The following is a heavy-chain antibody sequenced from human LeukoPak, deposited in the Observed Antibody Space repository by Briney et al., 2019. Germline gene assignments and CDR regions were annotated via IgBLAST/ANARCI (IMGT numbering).Heavy chain of an antibody. Sequence: GSVTVSFKASGLTFNIYGITWVRQAPGQGLEWMGWISVYNGDTKHAQKLQGRVTMTTDTSTTTAYMELRSLRSDDTAVYYCAREGYFGSGIDYFYGMDVWGQGTKVTVSS. J-gene: IGHJ6*02. D-gene: IGHD3-10*01. CDR1: GLTFNIYG. V-gene: IGHV1-18*01. CDR2: ISVYNGDT. CDR3: AREGYFGSGIDYFYGMDV.